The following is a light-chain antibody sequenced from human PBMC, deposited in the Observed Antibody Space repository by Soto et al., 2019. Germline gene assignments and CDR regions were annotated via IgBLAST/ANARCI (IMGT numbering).Light chain of an antibody. Sequence: QSALTQPPSASGSPGQSVTISCTGTRSDVGGYNYVSWYQQHPGKAPKLLIYEVSKRPSGVPDRFSGSKSGNTASLTVSGLQAEDEADYYCSSYAGSRGVFGGGTQLTVL. CDR3: SSYAGSRGV. V-gene: IGLV2-8*01. J-gene: IGLJ2*01. CDR1: RSDVGGYNY. CDR2: EVS.